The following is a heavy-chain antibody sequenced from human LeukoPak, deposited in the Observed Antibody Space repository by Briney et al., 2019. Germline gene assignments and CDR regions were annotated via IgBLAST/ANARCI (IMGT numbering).Heavy chain of an antibody. Sequence: SETLSLTCAVYGGSFSGYYWSWIRQPPGKGLEWIGEINHSGSTNYNPSLKSRVTISVDTSKNQFSLKLSSVTAADTAVYYCARECPFWSGFFRRFYYFDYWGQGTLVTVSS. CDR2: INHSGST. V-gene: IGHV4-34*01. D-gene: IGHD3-3*01. CDR1: GGSFSGYY. J-gene: IGHJ4*02. CDR3: ARECPFWSGFFRRFYYFDY.